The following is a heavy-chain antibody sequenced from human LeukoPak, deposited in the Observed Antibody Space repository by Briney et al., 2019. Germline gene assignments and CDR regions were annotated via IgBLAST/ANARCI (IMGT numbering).Heavy chain of an antibody. D-gene: IGHD1-7*01. CDR3: AKDRQWGTPGMDV. CDR2: ISYDGSNK. Sequence: GGSLRLSCAASGFTFSSYGMHWVRQAPGKGLEWVAVISYDGSNKYYADSVKGRFTISRDNSKNTLYLQMNSLRAEDTAVYYCAKDRQWGTPGMDVWGQGTTVTVSS. CDR1: GFTFSSYG. V-gene: IGHV3-30*18. J-gene: IGHJ6*02.